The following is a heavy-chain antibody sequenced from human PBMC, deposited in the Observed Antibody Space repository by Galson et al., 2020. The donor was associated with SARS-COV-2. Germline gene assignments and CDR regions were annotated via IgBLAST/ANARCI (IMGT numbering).Heavy chain of an antibody. J-gene: IGHJ5*02. CDR3: AKCGGNWFDP. V-gene: IGHV5-51*01. CDR2: IYPDDSDT. CDR1: GYIFTNYL. D-gene: IGHD6-25*01. Sequence: GESLKISCEASGYIFTNYLIAWVRQMPGKGLEWMGIIYPDDSDTRYSPSFRGQVTMSADKSTNTAYLQWRSLKASDSAMYYCAKCGGNWFDPWGQGTLVTVSS.